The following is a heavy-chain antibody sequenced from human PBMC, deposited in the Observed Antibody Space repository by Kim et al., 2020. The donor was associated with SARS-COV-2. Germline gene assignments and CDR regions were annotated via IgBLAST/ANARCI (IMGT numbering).Heavy chain of an antibody. J-gene: IGHJ3*02. V-gene: IGHV1-18*01. Sequence: ASVKVSCKASGYTFTTYGISWVRQAPGQGLEWMGWISTDNGNRNYAQKFQGRVTMTSDTSTSTAYMELRSLRSDDTAVYYCARDYTEYYDSSGYKHWYDDFDIRGQGTTVTVSS. CDR1: GYTFTTYG. CDR3: ARDYTEYYDSSGYKHWYDDFDI. CDR2: ISTDNGNR. D-gene: IGHD3-22*01.